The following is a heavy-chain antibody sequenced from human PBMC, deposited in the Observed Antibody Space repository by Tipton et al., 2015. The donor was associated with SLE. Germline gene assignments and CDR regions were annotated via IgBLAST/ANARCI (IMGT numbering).Heavy chain of an antibody. CDR2: ISSSSSYI. J-gene: IGHJ6*03. CDR1: GFTFSSYS. D-gene: IGHD3-10*01. Sequence: SLRLSCAASGFTFSSYSMNWVRQAPGKGLEWVSSISSSSSYIYYADSVKGRFTISRDNAKNSLYLQMNSLRAEDTAVYYCARVGGDSYYYYYMDVWGKGTTVTVSS. V-gene: IGHV3-21*01. CDR3: ARVGGDSYYYYYMDV.